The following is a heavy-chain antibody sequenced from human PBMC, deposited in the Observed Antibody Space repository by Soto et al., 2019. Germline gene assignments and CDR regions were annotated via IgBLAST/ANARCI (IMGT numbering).Heavy chain of an antibody. CDR1: GGSFSGYY. Sequence: PSETLSLTCAVYGGSFSGYYWSWIRQPPGKGLEWIGYIYYSGSTNYNPSLKSRVTISVDTSKNQFSLKLSSVTAADTAVYYCARSVTYCSSTSCSYYFDYWGQGTLVTVSS. CDR3: ARSVTYCSSTSCSYYFDY. J-gene: IGHJ4*02. D-gene: IGHD2-2*01. CDR2: IYYSGST. V-gene: IGHV4-59*01.